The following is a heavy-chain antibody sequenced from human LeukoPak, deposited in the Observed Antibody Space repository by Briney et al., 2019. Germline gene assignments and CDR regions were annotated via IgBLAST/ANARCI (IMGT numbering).Heavy chain of an antibody. V-gene: IGHV4-39*07. Sequence: SETLSLTCTVSGDSINNNNYYWGWIRQPPGKGLEWIGSIYYSGSTYYNPSLKSRVTISVDTSKNQFSLKLSSVTAADTAVYYCADYYDSSGYYYGAFDIWGQGTMVTVSS. CDR1: GDSINNNNYY. J-gene: IGHJ3*02. CDR3: ADYYDSSGYYYGAFDI. D-gene: IGHD3-22*01. CDR2: IYYSGST.